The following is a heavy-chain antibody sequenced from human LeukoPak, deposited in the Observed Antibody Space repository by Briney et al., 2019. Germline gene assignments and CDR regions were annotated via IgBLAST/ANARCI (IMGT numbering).Heavy chain of an antibody. CDR3: ARPMYYYDSSGSLAV. CDR1: GFTFSSYG. D-gene: IGHD3-22*01. Sequence: PGGSLRLSCAASGFTFSSYGIHWVRQAPGKWLEWVALISSNGKNKDYADSVKGRFTISRDNSENTLCLQMNSLRAEDTAVYYCARPMYYYDSSGSLAVWGQGTTVTVTS. J-gene: IGHJ6*02. CDR2: ISSNGKNK. V-gene: IGHV3-30*04.